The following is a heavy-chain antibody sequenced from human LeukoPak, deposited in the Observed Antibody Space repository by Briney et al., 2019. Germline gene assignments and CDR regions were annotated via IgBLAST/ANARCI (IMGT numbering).Heavy chain of an antibody. CDR2: ISAYNGNT. D-gene: IGHD3-22*01. CDR3: ARDLVFGTYYYDSSGRAKDY. CDR1: GYTSTSYG. V-gene: IGHV1-18*01. J-gene: IGHJ4*02. Sequence: ASVKVSCKASGYTSTSYGISWVRQAPGQGLEWMGWISAYNGNTNYAQKLQGRVTMTTDTSTSTAYMELRSLRSDDTAVYYCARDLVFGTYYYDSSGRAKDYWGQGTLVTVSS.